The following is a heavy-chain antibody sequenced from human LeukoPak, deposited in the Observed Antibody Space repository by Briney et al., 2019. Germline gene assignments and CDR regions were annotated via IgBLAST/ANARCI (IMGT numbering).Heavy chain of an antibody. CDR3: AKSGERVATRLDY. CDR2: ISGSGGST. Sequence: GALRLPLAASGFPFSSYAMGWVRPAPGKGVEWVSAISGSGGSTYYADSVKGRFTISRDNSKNTLYLQMNSLRAEDTAVYYCAKSGERVATRLDYWGQGTLVTVSS. D-gene: IGHD5-12*01. J-gene: IGHJ4*02. V-gene: IGHV3-23*01. CDR1: GFPFSSYA.